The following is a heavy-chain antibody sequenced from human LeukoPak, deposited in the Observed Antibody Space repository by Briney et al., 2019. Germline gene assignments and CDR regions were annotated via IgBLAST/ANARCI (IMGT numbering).Heavy chain of an antibody. D-gene: IGHD2-15*01. CDR3: GKDRVVGTSCYYFDS. V-gene: IGHV3-23*01. J-gene: IGHJ4*02. Sequence: PGGSLRLSCAASGFTFSSYAMSWVRQAPGKGLEWVSAISGSGGSTYYADSVKGRFTISRDNSKNTRYLQMNSLRAEETAEYSCGKDRVVGTSCYYFDSWAREPWSPSPQ. CDR1: GFTFSSYA. CDR2: ISGSGGST.